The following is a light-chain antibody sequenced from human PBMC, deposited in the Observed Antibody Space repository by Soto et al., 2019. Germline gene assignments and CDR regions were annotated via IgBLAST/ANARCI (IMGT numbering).Light chain of an antibody. V-gene: IGKV3-20*01. J-gene: IGKJ5*01. CDR2: GAS. Sequence: EMVLTQSPDTLSLSPGERAALSCRASQRVSSNNLAWYQKKPDQAPRLLIYGASIRANDIPDRFSGSGPGTDFSLTISRLEPEDFAVYYCQHYGSSPTFGGGTRLEIK. CDR1: QRVSSNN. CDR3: QHYGSSPT.